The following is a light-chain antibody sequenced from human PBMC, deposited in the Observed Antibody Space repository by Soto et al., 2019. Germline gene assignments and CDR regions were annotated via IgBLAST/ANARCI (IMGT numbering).Light chain of an antibody. CDR1: QDIGND. Sequence: DSQMTQSPSSLCASVGDRVSITCRSSQDIGNDLGWYQQKPGRAPKRLIFSASSLQNGVPSRFSGSGSGTEFTLTISSLQPEDFATYYCLQHKSFTWTFGQGTKV. CDR3: LQHKSFTWT. V-gene: IGKV1-17*01. CDR2: SAS. J-gene: IGKJ1*01.